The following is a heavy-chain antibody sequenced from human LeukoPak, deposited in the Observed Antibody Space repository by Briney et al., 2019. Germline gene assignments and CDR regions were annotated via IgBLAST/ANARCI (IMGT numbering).Heavy chain of an antibody. Sequence: ASVKVSCKASGYTFSDYYMHWVRQAPGQGLEWMGWINPNSGGTKYAQKFQGRVTMTRDTSISTAYMELSRLRSDDTAVYYCASIVGATTSAFDIWGQGTMVTVSS. CDR3: ASIVGATTSAFDI. V-gene: IGHV1-2*02. CDR1: GYTFSDYY. J-gene: IGHJ3*02. CDR2: INPNSGGT. D-gene: IGHD1-26*01.